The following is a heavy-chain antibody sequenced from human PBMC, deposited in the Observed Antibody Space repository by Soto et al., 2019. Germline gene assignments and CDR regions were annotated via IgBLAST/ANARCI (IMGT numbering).Heavy chain of an antibody. CDR2: IDPSDSYT. Sequence: PGESLKISCKGSGYSFTSYWISWVRQMPGKGLEWMGRIDPSDSYTSYSPSFQGHVTISADKSISTAYLQWSSLKASDTAMYYCARLPRYCSSTSCSGYYYYGMDVWGQGTTVTVSS. CDR3: ARLPRYCSSTSCSGYYYYGMDV. D-gene: IGHD2-2*01. CDR1: GYSFTSYW. J-gene: IGHJ6*02. V-gene: IGHV5-10-1*01.